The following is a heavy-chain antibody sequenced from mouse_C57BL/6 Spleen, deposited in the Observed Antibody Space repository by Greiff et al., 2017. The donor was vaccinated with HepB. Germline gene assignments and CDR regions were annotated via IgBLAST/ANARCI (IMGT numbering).Heavy chain of an antibody. CDR1: GFTFSSYA. CDR2: ISDGGSYT. J-gene: IGHJ1*03. D-gene: IGHD1-1*01. CDR3: AREGDITTVVAHWYFDV. V-gene: IGHV5-4*01. Sequence: EVMLVESGGGLVKPGGSLKLSCAASGFTFSSYAMSWVRQTPEKRLEWVATISDGGSYTYYPDNVKGRFTISRDNAKNNLYLQMSHLKSEDTAMYYCAREGDITTVVAHWYFDVWGTGTTVTVSS.